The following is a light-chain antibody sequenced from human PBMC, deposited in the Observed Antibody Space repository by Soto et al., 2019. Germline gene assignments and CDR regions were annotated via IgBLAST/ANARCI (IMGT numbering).Light chain of an antibody. Sequence: EIVLTQSPGTLSLSPGEKTTLSCRASQSVDSNSLAWFQQKPGQAPTLLIYSASTRATGIPDRFSGSGSGTDFTLTISRLEPEDFAVYYCQHYGSSSLSFGGGTKAEIK. CDR1: QSVDSNS. V-gene: IGKV3-20*01. CDR2: SAS. CDR3: QHYGSSSLS. J-gene: IGKJ4*01.